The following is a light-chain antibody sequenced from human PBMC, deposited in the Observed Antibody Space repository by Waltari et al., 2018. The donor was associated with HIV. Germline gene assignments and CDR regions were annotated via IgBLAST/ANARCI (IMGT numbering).Light chain of an antibody. CDR2: DDS. V-gene: IGLV3-21*02. CDR1: NIGNKN. CDR3: QVWDLSRDHVV. J-gene: IGLJ2*01. Sequence: SYVLTQPPSVSVAPGQTARITCRKYNIGNKNIPCYQQKPGQAPVLVVYDDSDRPSGIPERLSGSNSGNTATLTISRVEAGDEADYYCQVWDLSRDHVVFGGGTKLTVL.